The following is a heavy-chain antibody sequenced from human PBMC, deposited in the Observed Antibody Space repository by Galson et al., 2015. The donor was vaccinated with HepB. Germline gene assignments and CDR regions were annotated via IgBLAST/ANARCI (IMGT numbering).Heavy chain of an antibody. CDR1: GYNFTSHG. V-gene: IGHV1-69*13. CDR3: ARDKSTLLTVWCPP. D-gene: IGHD2/OR15-2a*01. Sequence: SVKVSCKASGYNFTSHGVTWVRQAPGQGLEWVGGIIPILGIPNYAQKFQDRVTITADASTNTVYLEMSSLTSEDTAIYYCARDKSTLLTVWCPPWGQGTLVTVSS. J-gene: IGHJ5*02. CDR2: IIPILGIP.